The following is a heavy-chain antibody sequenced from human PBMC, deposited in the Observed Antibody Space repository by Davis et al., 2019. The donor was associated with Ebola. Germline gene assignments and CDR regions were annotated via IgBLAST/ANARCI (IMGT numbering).Heavy chain of an antibody. Sequence: SETLSLTCAVYGGSFSGYYWSWIRQPPGKGLEWIGEIYHSGSTNYNPSLKSRVTISVDKSKNQFSLKLSSVTAADTAVYYCARDWGDTVVPGYYYGMDVWGQGTTVTVSS. CDR1: GGSFSGYY. J-gene: IGHJ6*02. CDR3: ARDWGDTVVPGYYYGMDV. D-gene: IGHD5-18*01. CDR2: IYHSGST. V-gene: IGHV4-34*01.